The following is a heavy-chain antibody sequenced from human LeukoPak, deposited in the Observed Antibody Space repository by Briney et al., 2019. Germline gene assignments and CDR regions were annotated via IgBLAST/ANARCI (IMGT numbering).Heavy chain of an antibody. J-gene: IGHJ4*02. D-gene: IGHD3-16*01. V-gene: IGHV4-31*03. CDR3: AGGEILAFDY. CDR2: IYYSGST. CDR1: GGSISSGGYY. Sequence: SETLSLTCTVSGGSISSGGYYWSWIRQHPGKGLEWIGYIYYSGSTYYNPSLKSRVTISVDTSKNQFSLKLSSVTAADTAVHYCAGGEILAFDYWGQGTLVTVSS.